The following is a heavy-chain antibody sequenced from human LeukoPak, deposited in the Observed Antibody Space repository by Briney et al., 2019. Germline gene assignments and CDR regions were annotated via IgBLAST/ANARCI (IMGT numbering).Heavy chain of an antibody. D-gene: IGHD3-10*01. V-gene: IGHV4-39*01. CDR1: GGSISSSSYY. Sequence: PSQTLSLTCTVSGGSISSSSYYWGWIRQPPGKGLEWIGSIYYSGSTYYNPSLKSRVTISVDTSKNQFSLKLSSVTAADTAVYYCATGLSRDLLYYSNWFDPWGQGTLVTVSS. J-gene: IGHJ5*02. CDR3: ATGLSRDLLYYSNWFDP. CDR2: IYYSGST.